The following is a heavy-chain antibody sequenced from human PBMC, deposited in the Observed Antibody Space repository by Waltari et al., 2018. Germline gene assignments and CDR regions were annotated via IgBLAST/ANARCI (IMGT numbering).Heavy chain of an antibody. D-gene: IGHD4-4*01. CDR2: IKQDGSEK. CDR3: ARWRYSNPYYYYYMDV. CDR1: GFTFSSYW. V-gene: IGHV3-7*01. J-gene: IGHJ6*03. Sequence: EVQLVESGGGLVQPGGSLRLSCAASGFTFSSYWMSWVRQAPGKGLEWVANIKQDGSEKYYVDSVKGRFTISRDNAKNSLYLQMNSLRAEDTAVYYCARWRYSNPYYYYYMDVWGKGTTVTISS.